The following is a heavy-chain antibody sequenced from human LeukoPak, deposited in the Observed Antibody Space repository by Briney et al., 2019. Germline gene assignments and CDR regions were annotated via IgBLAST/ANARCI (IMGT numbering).Heavy chain of an antibody. Sequence: PSETLSLTCTVSGGSISSYYWSWIRQPPGKGLEWIGYIYYSGSTNYNPSLKSRVTISVDTSENQFSLKLSSVTAADTAVYYCARDGFTMVRGVGYYYGMDVWGKGTTVTVSS. D-gene: IGHD3-10*01. CDR3: ARDGFTMVRGVGYYYGMDV. V-gene: IGHV4-59*01. CDR2: IYYSGST. CDR1: GGSISSYY. J-gene: IGHJ6*04.